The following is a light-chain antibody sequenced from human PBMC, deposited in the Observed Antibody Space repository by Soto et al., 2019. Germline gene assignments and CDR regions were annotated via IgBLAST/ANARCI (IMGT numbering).Light chain of an antibody. Sequence: DIVMTQSPLSLPVTPGEPASISCRSGQSLLHTNGYTYLDWYLQKPGQSPQLLIYLGSTRASGGPDRFSGSGSGTDFTLKISRLEAEDVGVYYCMQALQTPWTFGQGTKLEIK. CDR3: MQALQTPWT. CDR2: LGS. J-gene: IGKJ2*02. V-gene: IGKV2-28*01. CDR1: QSLLHTNGYTY.